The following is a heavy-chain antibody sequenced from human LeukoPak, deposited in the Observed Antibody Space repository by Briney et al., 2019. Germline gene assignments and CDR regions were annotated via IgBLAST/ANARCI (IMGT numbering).Heavy chain of an antibody. Sequence: ASVKVSCKASGYTFTSYAMHWVRQAPGQRLEWMRWINAGNGNTKYSQKFQGRVTITRDTSASTAYMELSSLRSEDTAVYYCARDRPADDAFDIWGQGTMVTVSS. CDR2: INAGNGNT. CDR3: ARDRPADDAFDI. V-gene: IGHV1-3*01. CDR1: GYTFTSYA. J-gene: IGHJ3*02.